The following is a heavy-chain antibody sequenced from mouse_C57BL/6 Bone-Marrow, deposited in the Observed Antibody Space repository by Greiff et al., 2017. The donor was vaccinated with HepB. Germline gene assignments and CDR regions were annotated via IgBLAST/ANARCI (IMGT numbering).Heavy chain of an antibody. J-gene: IGHJ2*01. CDR3: ARGGQLRPIFDY. D-gene: IGHD3-2*02. CDR1: GYTFTSYW. Sequence: QVQLQQPGAELVRPGPSVKLSCKASGYTFTSYWMHWVKQRPGQGLEWIGVIDPSDSYTNYNQKFKGKATLTVDTSSSTAYMQLSSLTSEDSAVYYGARGGQLRPIFDYWGQGTTLTVSS. V-gene: IGHV1-59*01. CDR2: IDPSDSYT.